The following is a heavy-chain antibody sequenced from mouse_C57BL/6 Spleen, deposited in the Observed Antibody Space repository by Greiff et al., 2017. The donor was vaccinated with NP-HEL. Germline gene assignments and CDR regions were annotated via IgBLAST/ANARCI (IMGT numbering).Heavy chain of an antibody. J-gene: IGHJ4*01. V-gene: IGHV1-76*01. Sequence: LQESGAELVRPGASVKLSCKASGYTFTDYYINWVKQRPGQGLEWIARIYPGSGNTYYNEKFKGKATLTAEKSSSTAYMQLSSLTSEDSAVYFCAREGDYYAMDYWGQGTSVTVSS. CDR1: GYTFTDYY. CDR2: IYPGSGNT. CDR3: AREGDYYAMDY.